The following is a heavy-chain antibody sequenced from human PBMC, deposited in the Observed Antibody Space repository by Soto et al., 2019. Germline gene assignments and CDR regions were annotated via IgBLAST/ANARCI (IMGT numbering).Heavy chain of an antibody. D-gene: IGHD3-3*01. J-gene: IGHJ4*02. Sequence: ASVKVSCKASGYSFFSYYIHWMRQAPGQGLEWMGRFLASGGNTDYAQRFRGRISMTRDTSTTNTVSLELTSLTSDDTAVYYCARGGATLFGVIDSWGQGTRVTVSS. CDR3: ARGGATLFGVIDS. CDR1: GYSFFSYY. V-gene: IGHV1-46*01. CDR2: FLASGGNT.